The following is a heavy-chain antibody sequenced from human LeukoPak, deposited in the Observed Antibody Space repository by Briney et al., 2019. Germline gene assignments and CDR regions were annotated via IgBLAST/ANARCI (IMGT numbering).Heavy chain of an antibody. Sequence: PGGSLRLSCAASGFTFTSHWMSWVRQAPGKGLEWVARMNLDGSEKYYVDSVKGRFTISRNNAKNSLYLQMNSLRAEDTALYYCARGYCTSTSCYGVAAFDIWGQGTMVTVSS. V-gene: IGHV3-7*03. D-gene: IGHD2-2*01. CDR2: MNLDGSEK. CDR3: ARGYCTSTSCYGVAAFDI. CDR1: GFTFTSHW. J-gene: IGHJ3*02.